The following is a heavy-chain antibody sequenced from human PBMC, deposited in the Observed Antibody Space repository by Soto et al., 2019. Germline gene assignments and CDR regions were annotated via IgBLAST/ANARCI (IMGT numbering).Heavy chain of an antibody. D-gene: IGHD3-3*01. CDR2: IIPIFGTA. CDR3: ASKGFLEWLYGYYYGMDV. CDR1: GGTFSSYA. Sequence: ASVKVSCKASGGTFSSYAISWVRQAPGQGLEWMGGIIPIFGTANYAQKFQGRVTITADKSTSTAYMELSSLRSEDTAVYYCASKGFLEWLYGYYYGMDVWGQGTTVTVSS. V-gene: IGHV1-69*06. J-gene: IGHJ6*02.